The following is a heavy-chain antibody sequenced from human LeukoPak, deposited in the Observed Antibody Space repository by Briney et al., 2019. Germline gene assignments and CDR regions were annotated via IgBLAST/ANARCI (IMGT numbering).Heavy chain of an antibody. D-gene: IGHD3-22*01. V-gene: IGHV1-46*01. J-gene: IGHJ5*02. CDR2: INPSGGST. Sequence: GASVKVSCKASGYTFTSYYMHWVRQAPGQGLEWMGIINPSGGSTGYAQKFQGRVTMTRDTSTSTVYMELSSLRSEDTAVYYCARVFYDSSAIRGFDPWGQGTLVTVSS. CDR1: GYTFTSYY. CDR3: ARVFYDSSAIRGFDP.